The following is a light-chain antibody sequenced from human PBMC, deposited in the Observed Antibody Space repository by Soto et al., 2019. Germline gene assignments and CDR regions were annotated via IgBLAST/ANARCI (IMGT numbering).Light chain of an antibody. J-gene: IGLJ3*02. CDR2: VNSDGSH. CDR1: RGHNYYA. CDR3: QTWTTGIQV. V-gene: IGLV4-69*01. Sequence: QSVLTQSPSASASLGASVKLTCTLSRGHNYYAIAWHQQHPGKGPRYLMKVNSDGSHTKGDGIPDRFSGSSSGAQRYLMISSLQSEDEADYYCQTWTTGIQVFGGGTKLTVL.